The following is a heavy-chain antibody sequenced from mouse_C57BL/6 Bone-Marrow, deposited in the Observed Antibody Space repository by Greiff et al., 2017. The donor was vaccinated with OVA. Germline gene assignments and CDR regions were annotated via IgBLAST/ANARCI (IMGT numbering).Heavy chain of an antibody. Sequence: EVKLMESGPGLVKPSQSLSLTCSVTGYSITSGYYWNWIRQFPGNKLEWMGYISYDGSNNYNPSLKNRISITRDTSKNQFFLKLNSVTTEDTATYYCARPPYDYDWVAWFAYWGQGTLVTVSA. CDR2: ISYDGSN. D-gene: IGHD2-4*01. V-gene: IGHV3-6*01. CDR3: ARPPYDYDWVAWFAY. CDR1: GYSITSGYY. J-gene: IGHJ3*01.